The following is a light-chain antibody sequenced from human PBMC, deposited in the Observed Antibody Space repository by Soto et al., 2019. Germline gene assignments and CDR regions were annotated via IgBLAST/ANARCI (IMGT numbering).Light chain of an antibody. CDR1: QRISGW. J-gene: IGKJ3*01. CDR3: QQYDSFSLT. Sequence: DIQMTQFLSTLFASVGDTVTITCWASQRISGWLSLHQQKPGKAPKRQIYDVSALKRGVPPRFSGSGSGTEFTLTIGNLQPEDFATYYCQQYDSFSLTFGHGTKVDI. V-gene: IGKV1-5*01. CDR2: DVS.